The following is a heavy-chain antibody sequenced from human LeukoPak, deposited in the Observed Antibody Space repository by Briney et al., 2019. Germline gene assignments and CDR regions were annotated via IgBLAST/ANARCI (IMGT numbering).Heavy chain of an antibody. V-gene: IGHV4-61*02. CDR3: ARGGKDSSGPSPFTTRGQFDY. J-gene: IGHJ4*02. CDR2: IYTSGST. Sequence: SQTLSLTCTVSGGSISSGSYYWRWIRQPAGKGLEWIGRIYTSGSTNYNPSLKSRVTISVDTSKNQFSLKLSSVTAADTAVYYCARGGKDSSGPSPFTTRGQFDYWGQGTLVTVSS. CDR1: GGSISSGSYY. D-gene: IGHD3-22*01.